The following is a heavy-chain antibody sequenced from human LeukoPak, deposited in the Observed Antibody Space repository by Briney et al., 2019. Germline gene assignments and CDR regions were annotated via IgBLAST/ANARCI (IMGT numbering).Heavy chain of an antibody. Sequence: HPGGSLRLSCAASGFTFSSYWMHWVRQVPGKGLVYVSHINTDGSSIGYADSVKGRFTISRDNAKNTLFLQMNSLRAEDKAVYYCARVGYNNGLDYWGQGTLVTVSS. CDR1: GFTFSSYW. V-gene: IGHV3-74*01. CDR2: INTDGSSI. J-gene: IGHJ4*02. D-gene: IGHD5-18*01. CDR3: ARVGYNNGLDY.